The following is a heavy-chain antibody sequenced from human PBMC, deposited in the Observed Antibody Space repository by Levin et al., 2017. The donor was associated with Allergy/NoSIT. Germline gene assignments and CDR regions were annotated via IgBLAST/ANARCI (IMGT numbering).Heavy chain of an antibody. J-gene: IGHJ5*02. CDR2: ISNTGNNK. CDR3: ARDSSNADLSTKYFGRFNP. Sequence: PAGGSLRLSCAASGFSFRTYAMHWVRQAPGKGLEWVAMISNTGNNKYYAESVKGRYTISRDNSKDTLHLQMMSLRPEDSALYFCARDSSNADLSTKYFGRFNPWGPGTLVSVSS. CDR1: GFSFRTYA. D-gene: IGHD3-9*01. V-gene: IGHV3-30-3*01.